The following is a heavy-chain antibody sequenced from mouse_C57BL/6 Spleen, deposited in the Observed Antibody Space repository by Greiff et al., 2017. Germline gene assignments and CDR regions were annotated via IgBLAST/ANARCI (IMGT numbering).Heavy chain of an antibody. D-gene: IGHD2-4*01. CDR1: GFTFSSSA. Sequence: EVQLVESGEGLVKPGGSLKLSCAASGFTFSSSAMSWVRQTPEKRLEWVAYISRGGYSLYYADTVKGRFTISRDNARNTLYLQMSSLESEDTAMYYCTREGIRRDDYDPYWYFDVWGTGTTVTVSS. CDR2: ISRGGYSL. J-gene: IGHJ1*03. V-gene: IGHV5-9-1*02. CDR3: TREGIRRDDYDPYWYFDV.